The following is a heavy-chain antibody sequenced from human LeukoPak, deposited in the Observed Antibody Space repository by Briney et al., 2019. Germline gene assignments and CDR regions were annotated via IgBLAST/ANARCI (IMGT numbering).Heavy chain of an antibody. CDR3: ARDDYDFWSGFDY. CDR1: GFTFSSYA. J-gene: IGHJ4*02. Sequence: GGSLGLSCAASGFTFSSYAMHWVRQAPGKGLEWVAVISYDGSNKYYADSVKGRFTISRDNSKNTLYLQMNSLRAEDTAVYYCARDDYDFWSGFDYWGQGTLVTVSS. D-gene: IGHD3-3*01. CDR2: ISYDGSNK. V-gene: IGHV3-30-3*01.